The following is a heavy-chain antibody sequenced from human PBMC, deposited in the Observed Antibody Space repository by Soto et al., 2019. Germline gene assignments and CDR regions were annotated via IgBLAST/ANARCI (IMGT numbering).Heavy chain of an antibody. CDR3: AKEGIVVVVAARPGFVDY. D-gene: IGHD2-15*01. J-gene: IGHJ4*02. V-gene: IGHV3-23*01. CDR2: ISGSGGST. CDR1: GFTFSSYA. Sequence: QPGGSLRLSCAASGFTFSSYAMSWVRQAPGKGLEWVSAISGSGGSTYYADSVKGRFTISRDNSKNTLYLQMNSLRAEDTAVYYCAKEGIVVVVAARPGFVDYWGQGTLVTVSS.